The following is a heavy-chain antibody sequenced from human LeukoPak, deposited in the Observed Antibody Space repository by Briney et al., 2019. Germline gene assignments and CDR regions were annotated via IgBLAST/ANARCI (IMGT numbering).Heavy chain of an antibody. Sequence: GGSLRLSCATSGFTFSKSWMNWVRQAPGKGLEWVANIKQDGGEKYYVDSVKGRFTISRDNAKNSVHLQMNSLRVEDTAVYYCARDPGPYDWVNHRVFDAFDVWGQGTRVTVSS. V-gene: IGHV3-7*01. J-gene: IGHJ3*01. D-gene: IGHD3-16*01. CDR1: GFTFSKSW. CDR2: IKQDGGEK. CDR3: ARDPGPYDWVNHRVFDAFDV.